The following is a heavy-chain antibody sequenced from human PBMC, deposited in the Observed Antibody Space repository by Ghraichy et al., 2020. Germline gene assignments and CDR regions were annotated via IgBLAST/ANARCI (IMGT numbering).Heavy chain of an antibody. D-gene: IGHD3-10*01. CDR3: ARDERPRRGSGSSLYYYYGMDV. Sequence: SVKVSCKASGGTFSSYAISWVRQAPGQGLEWMGGIIPIFGTANYAQKFQGRVTITADKSTSTAYMELSSLRSEDTAVYYCARDERPRRGSGSSLYYYYGMDVWGQGTTVTVSS. CDR1: GGTFSSYA. CDR2: IIPIFGTA. J-gene: IGHJ6*02. V-gene: IGHV1-69*06.